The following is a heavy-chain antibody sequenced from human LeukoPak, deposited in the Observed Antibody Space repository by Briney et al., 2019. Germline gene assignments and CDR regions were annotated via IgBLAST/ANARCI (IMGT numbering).Heavy chain of an antibody. D-gene: IGHD4/OR15-4a*01. J-gene: IGHJ4*02. CDR3: ARATRMVPYDY. Sequence: GGSLRLSCAASGFTVGSNYMSWVRQAPGKGLEWVSVIYSGGSTYYADSVKGRFTISRDNSKNTLYLQMNSLRAEDTAVYYCARATRMVPYDYWGQGTLVTVSS. V-gene: IGHV3-53*01. CDR1: GFTVGSNY. CDR2: IYSGGST.